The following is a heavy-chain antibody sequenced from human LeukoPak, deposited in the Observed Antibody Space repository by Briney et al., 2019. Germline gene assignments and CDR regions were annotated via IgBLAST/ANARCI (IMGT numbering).Heavy chain of an antibody. CDR2: IRSNSRGI. Sequence: GGSLRLSCAASGFTFNTYTMNWVRQAPGKGLESVSSIRSNSRGINYADSVKGRFTISRDNDKNTVFLEMNSLRAEDTAVYYCARDGASIDDQYYGLDVWGQGTTVTVSS. V-gene: IGHV3-21*06. CDR1: GFTFNTYT. J-gene: IGHJ6*02. CDR3: ARDGASIDDQYYGLDV. D-gene: IGHD1-1*01.